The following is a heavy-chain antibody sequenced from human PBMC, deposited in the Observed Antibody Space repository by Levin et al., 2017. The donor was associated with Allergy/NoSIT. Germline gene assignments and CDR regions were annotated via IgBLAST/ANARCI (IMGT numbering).Heavy chain of an antibody. V-gene: IGHV5-51*01. CDR3: ARSGVSRTPSVTGFGF. CDR1: GYNFTDYW. CDR2: IFAGDSDT. J-gene: IGHJ4*02. D-gene: IGHD4-17*01. Sequence: NSGGSLRLSCKGFGYNFTDYWIAWVRQKPGKGLEWMGIIFAGDSDTKYSPSFQGQVTISADRTIDTAYIQWSSLKASDSAMYYCARSGVSRTPSVTGFGFWGQGTLVVVSP.